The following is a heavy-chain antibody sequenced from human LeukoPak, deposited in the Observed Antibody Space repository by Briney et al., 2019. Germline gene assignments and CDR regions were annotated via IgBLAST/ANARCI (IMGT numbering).Heavy chain of an antibody. CDR1: GFSFSSYT. Sequence: PGGSLRLSCAASGFSFSSYTMSWVRQAPGKGLEWVSAISGSGGFTYYADSVKGRFTISRDNSKNTLYLQMNSLRGEDTAVYYCARGSYTSSWYGVFDYWGQGTLVTVSS. CDR3: ARGSYTSSWYGVFDY. CDR2: ISGSGGFT. J-gene: IGHJ4*02. V-gene: IGHV3-23*01. D-gene: IGHD6-13*01.